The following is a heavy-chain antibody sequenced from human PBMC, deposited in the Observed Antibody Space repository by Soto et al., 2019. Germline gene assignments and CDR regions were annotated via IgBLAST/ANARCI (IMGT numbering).Heavy chain of an antibody. D-gene: IGHD2-8*02. CDR2: IYYSGST. V-gene: IGHV4-59*12. Sequence: SETLSLTCTVSGGSINSYYWSWIRQPPGKGLEWIGYIYYSGSTNYNPSLKSRVTISVDTSKNQFSLKLTSVTAADTAVYYCARDKITGLFDYWGQGTLVTVSS. CDR3: ARDKITGLFDY. CDR1: GGSINSYY. J-gene: IGHJ4*02.